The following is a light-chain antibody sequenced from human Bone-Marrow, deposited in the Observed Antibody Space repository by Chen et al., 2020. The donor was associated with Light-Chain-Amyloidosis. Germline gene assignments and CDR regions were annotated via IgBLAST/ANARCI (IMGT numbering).Light chain of an antibody. CDR2: EVS. CDR1: SSDVGSYNL. V-gene: IGLV2-23*02. CDR3: CSYAGSSTHVV. J-gene: IGLJ2*01. Sequence: QSALTQPASVSGSPGQSITISCTGTSSDVGSYNLVSWYQQHPGKAPKLMIYEVSKRPSGVSKRFSGSKSGNTASLTISGLQAEDEADYYCCSYAGSSTHVVFGGWTKLTVL.